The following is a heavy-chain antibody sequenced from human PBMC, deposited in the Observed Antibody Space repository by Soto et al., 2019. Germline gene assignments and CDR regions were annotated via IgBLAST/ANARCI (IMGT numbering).Heavy chain of an antibody. Sequence: QVKLVESGGGVVQPGRSLRLSCAASGFTFSSYGMHWVRQAPGKGLEWVAVISYDGSNKYYADSVKGRFTISRDNSKNTLDLQMNSLKAEVSAEDYCEKQPREGSIVLEPAAMYSWGQVPLVSVCS. CDR2: ISYDGSNK. CDR3: EKQPREGSIVLEPAAMYS. D-gene: IGHD2-2*01. J-gene: IGHJ4*02. CDR1: GFTFSSYG. V-gene: IGHV3-30*18.